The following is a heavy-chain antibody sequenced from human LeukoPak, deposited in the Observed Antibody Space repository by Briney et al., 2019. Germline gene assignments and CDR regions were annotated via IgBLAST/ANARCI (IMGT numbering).Heavy chain of an antibody. CDR2: IKQDGSEE. J-gene: IGHJ4*02. V-gene: IGHV3-7*03. D-gene: IGHD2-2*01. CDR3: ARAKTVPISTSLDY. CDR1: GFTFSSYW. Sequence: GGSLRLSCAASGFTFSSYWMSWVRQAPGKGLEWVANIKQDGSEEYYVDSVKGRFTISRDNAKNSLYLQMNSLRAEDTAVYYCARAKTVPISTSLDYWGQGTLVTVSS.